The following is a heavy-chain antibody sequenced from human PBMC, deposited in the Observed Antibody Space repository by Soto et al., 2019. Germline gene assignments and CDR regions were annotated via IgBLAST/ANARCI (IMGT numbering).Heavy chain of an antibody. CDR3: ARRGGFGEVEAFDV. CDR2: IGDSYR. J-gene: IGHJ3*01. D-gene: IGHD3-16*01. Sequence: QVHLVESGGGLVKPGGTLRLSCAGSGLRFTESYMNWIRQAPGKGLEWISYIGDSYRNYAGSVRGRFTVSRDNDKNTIFLEMNSLRVDDTAIYYCARRGGFGEVEAFDVWGPGTLVVVSS. CDR1: GLRFTESY. V-gene: IGHV3-11*05.